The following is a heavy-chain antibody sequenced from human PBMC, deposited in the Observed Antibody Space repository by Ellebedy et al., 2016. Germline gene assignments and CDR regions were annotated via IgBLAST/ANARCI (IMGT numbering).Heavy chain of an antibody. V-gene: IGHV3-23*01. CDR2: ISGRHTGT. D-gene: IGHD3-10*01. Sequence: GESLKISXVASGFTFTNFAMSWVRQAPGKGLEWVSAISGRHTGTYYADSVKGRFVISRDDSRNMVYLQMDRLRVDDTAVYYCTRDETVSGSPDSWGQGTVVTVSS. J-gene: IGHJ5*01. CDR1: GFTFTNFA. CDR3: TRDETVSGSPDS.